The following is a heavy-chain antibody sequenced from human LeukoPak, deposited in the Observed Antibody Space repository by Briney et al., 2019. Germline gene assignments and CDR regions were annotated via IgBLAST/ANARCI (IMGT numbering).Heavy chain of an antibody. Sequence: GGSLRLSCAASGFTFSSYAMSWVRQAPGKGLEWVSAISGSGGSTYYADSVKGRFTITRDNSKNTLYLQMNSLRAEDTAVYYCAKTPTIWFGELKDFDYWGQGTLDTVSS. J-gene: IGHJ4*02. CDR3: AKTPTIWFGELKDFDY. CDR1: GFTFSSYA. D-gene: IGHD3-10*01. V-gene: IGHV3-23*01. CDR2: ISGSGGST.